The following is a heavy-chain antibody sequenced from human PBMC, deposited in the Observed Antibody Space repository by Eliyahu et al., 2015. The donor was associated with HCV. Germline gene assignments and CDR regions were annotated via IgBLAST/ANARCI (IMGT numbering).Heavy chain of an antibody. V-gene: IGHV4-59*01. J-gene: IGHJ5*02. Sequence: QLQLQESGPGLVKPSETLSLTCXVSGGSISSYYWSWIRQPPGKGLEWIGYIYYSGSTNYNPSLKSPVTISVDTSNNQFSLKLTSVTAADTAVYYCARFVVGATAGGFDPWGQGTLVTVSS. D-gene: IGHD1-26*01. CDR2: IYYSGST. CDR1: GGSISSYY. CDR3: ARFVVGATAGGFDP.